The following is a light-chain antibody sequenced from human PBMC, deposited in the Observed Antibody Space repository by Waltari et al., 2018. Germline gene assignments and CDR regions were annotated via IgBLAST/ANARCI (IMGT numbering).Light chain of an antibody. CDR1: QSLTGS. Sequence: DIQMTQSPSTLSASVGDRVTVTCRASQSLTGSLAWFQQKPGKVPELLIYRASTLKKGVPSRVSGSGSGTEFTLTISSLQPDDFATYYCQQYMTYPWTFGPGTKVEI. J-gene: IGKJ1*01. CDR2: RAS. V-gene: IGKV1-5*03. CDR3: QQYMTYPWT.